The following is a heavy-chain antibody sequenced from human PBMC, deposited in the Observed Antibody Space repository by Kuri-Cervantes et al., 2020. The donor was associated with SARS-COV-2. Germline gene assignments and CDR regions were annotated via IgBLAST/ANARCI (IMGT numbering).Heavy chain of an antibody. V-gene: IGHV3-23*01. CDR2: ITGRGGST. D-gene: IGHD3/OR15-3a*01. CDR3: VKDDLVGY. Sequence: GGSLRLSCAASGFTFSDYYMSWIRQAPGKGLEWVSAITGRGGSTYYADSVKGRFSISRDNSKNTLYLQMNSLRVEDTAVYYCVKDDLVGYWGQGTLVTVSS. J-gene: IGHJ4*02. CDR1: GFTFSDYY.